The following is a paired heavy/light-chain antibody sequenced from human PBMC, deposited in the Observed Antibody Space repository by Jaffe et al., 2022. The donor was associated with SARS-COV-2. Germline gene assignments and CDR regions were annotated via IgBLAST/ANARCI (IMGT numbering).Heavy chain of an antibody. CDR3: ARDGHINVVVVAANPYYYYGMDV. CDR2: ISAYNGNT. CDR1: GYTFTSYG. V-gene: IGHV1-18*01. J-gene: IGHJ6*02. Sequence: QVQLVQSGAEVKKPGASVKVSCKASGYTFTSYGISWVRQAPGQGLEWMGWISAYNGNTNYAQKLQGRVTMTTDTSTSTAYMELRSLRSDDTAVYYCARDGHINVVVVAANPYYYYGMDVWGQGTTVTVSS. D-gene: IGHD2-15*01.
Light chain of an antibody. CDR3: QQYYSTPFSA. Sequence: DIVMTQSPDSLAVSLGERATINCKSSQSVLYSSNNKNYLAWYQQKPGQPPKLLIYWASTRESGVPDRFSGSGSGTDFTLTISSLQAEDVAVYYCQQYYSTPFSAFGGGTKVEIK. V-gene: IGKV4-1*01. CDR1: QSVLYSSNNKNY. CDR2: WAS. J-gene: IGKJ4*01.